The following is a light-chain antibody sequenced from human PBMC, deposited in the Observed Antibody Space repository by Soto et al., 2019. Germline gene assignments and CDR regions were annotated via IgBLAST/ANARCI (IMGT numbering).Light chain of an antibody. Sequence: EIVLTQSPGTLSLSPGEGAALSCRASQSVSSSYLAWYQQKPGQAPRLLIYGTSTRATGIPDRFSGSGSGTDFTLTISRLEPEDFAVYYCQQYGSPPQTFGQGTKVEIK. CDR2: GTS. CDR1: QSVSSSY. V-gene: IGKV3-20*01. CDR3: QQYGSPPQT. J-gene: IGKJ1*01.